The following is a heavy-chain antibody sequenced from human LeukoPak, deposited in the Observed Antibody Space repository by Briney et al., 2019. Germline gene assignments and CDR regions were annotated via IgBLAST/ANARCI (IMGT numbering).Heavy chain of an antibody. V-gene: IGHV3-23*01. Sequence: GGSLRLSCAASGFTFSSYAMSWVRQAPGKGLEWVSAISGSGGSTYYADSVKGRFTISRDNAKNSLHLQMNSLRAEDTAVYYCARNRYGSSLDAFDIWGQGTVVTVSS. D-gene: IGHD6-13*01. CDR3: ARNRYGSSLDAFDI. CDR1: GFTFSSYA. J-gene: IGHJ3*02. CDR2: ISGSGGST.